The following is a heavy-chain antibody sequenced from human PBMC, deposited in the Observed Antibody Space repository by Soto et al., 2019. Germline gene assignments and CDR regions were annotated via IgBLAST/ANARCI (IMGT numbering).Heavy chain of an antibody. CDR1: GGTFSSYA. CDR2: IIPIFGTA. CDR3: ARSTVDTDMVAGRLLYSGMDV. J-gene: IGHJ6*02. Sequence: SVKVSCKASGGTFSSYAISWVRQAPGQGLEWMGGIIPIFGTANYAQKFQGRVTITADESTSTAYMELSSLRSEDTAVYYCARSTVDTDMVAGRLLYSGMDVWGQGTTVTVSS. D-gene: IGHD5-18*01. V-gene: IGHV1-69*13.